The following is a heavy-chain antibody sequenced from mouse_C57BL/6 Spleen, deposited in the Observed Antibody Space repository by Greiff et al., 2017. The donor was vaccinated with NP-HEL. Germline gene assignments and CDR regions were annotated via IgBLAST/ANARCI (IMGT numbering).Heavy chain of an antibody. V-gene: IGHV1-82*01. D-gene: IGHD1-1*01. J-gene: IGHJ3*01. CDR3: ARGGSNEAWFAY. Sequence: VQLQQSGPELVKPGASVKISCKASGYAFSSSWMNWVKQRPGKGLEWIGRIYPGDGDTNYNGKFKGKATLTADKSSSTAYMQLSSLTSEDSAVYFCARGGSNEAWFAYWGQGTLVTVSA. CDR1: GYAFSSSW. CDR2: IYPGDGDT.